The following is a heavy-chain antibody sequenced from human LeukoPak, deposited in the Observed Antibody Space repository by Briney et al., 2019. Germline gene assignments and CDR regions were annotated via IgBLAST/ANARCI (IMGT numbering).Heavy chain of an antibody. Sequence: ASVKVSCKASGYTFTSYGISWVRQAPGQGLEWMGWISAYNGNTNYAQKLQGRVTMTTDTSTSTAYMELRSLRSDDTAVYYCARVATSEYCSGGSCYPDYWGQGTLVTVSS. CDR3: ARVATSEYCSGGSCYPDY. CDR2: ISAYNGNT. D-gene: IGHD2-15*01. V-gene: IGHV1-18*01. J-gene: IGHJ4*02. CDR1: GYTFTSYG.